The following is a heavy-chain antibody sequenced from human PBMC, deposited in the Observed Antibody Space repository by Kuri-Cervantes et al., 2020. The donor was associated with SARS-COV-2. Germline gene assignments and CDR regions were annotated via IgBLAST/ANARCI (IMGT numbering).Heavy chain of an antibody. CDR1: GFTFSTYA. CDR2: ISGSGGTT. J-gene: IGHJ4*02. Sequence: ETLSLTCAASGFTFSTYAMSWVRQAPGKGLEWVSGISGSGGTTYYADSVKGRFTISRDNSKNTLYLQMNSLRAEDTAMYYCARDRVGVHDSWGQGTLVTVSS. CDR3: ARDRVGVHDS. D-gene: IGHD2-21*01. V-gene: IGHV3-23*01.